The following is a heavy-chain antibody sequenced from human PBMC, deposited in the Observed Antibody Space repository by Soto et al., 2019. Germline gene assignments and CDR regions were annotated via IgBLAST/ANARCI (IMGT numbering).Heavy chain of an antibody. CDR1: SGAISSSSYY. CDR3: ARRRGYSFVFNAPCNWFDP. D-gene: IGHD5-18*01. J-gene: IGHJ5*02. V-gene: IGHV4-39*01. Sequence: PSVTLSLTCTVSSGAISSSSYYWGWIRQPPGKGLEWIGSIYYSGSTYYNPSLKSRVTISVDTSKNQFSLKLSSVTAADTAVYYCARRRGYSFVFNAPCNWFDPRAQRTALPVSS. CDR2: IYYSGST.